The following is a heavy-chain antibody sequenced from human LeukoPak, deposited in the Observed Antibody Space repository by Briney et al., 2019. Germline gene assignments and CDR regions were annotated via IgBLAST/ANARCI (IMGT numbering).Heavy chain of an antibody. CDR1: GGSFSGYY. CDR2: INHSGST. D-gene: IGHD3-22*01. J-gene: IGHJ4*02. V-gene: IGHV4-34*01. Sequence: SETLSLTCAVYGGSFSGYYWSWIRQPPGKGLEWIGEINHSGSTNYNPSLKSRLTISVDTSKNQFSLKLSSVTAADTAVYYCARRNALKANYYDSRSGSYVVFDYWGQGTLVTVSS. CDR3: ARRNALKANYYDSRSGSYVVFDY.